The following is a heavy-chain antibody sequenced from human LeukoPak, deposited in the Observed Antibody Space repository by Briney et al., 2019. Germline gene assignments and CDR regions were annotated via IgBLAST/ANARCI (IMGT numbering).Heavy chain of an antibody. Sequence: SETLSLTCTVSGGSISSSSYYWGWIRQPPGKGLEWIGSINYSGSTYYNPSLKSRVTISLNTSKNHFSLKLSSVTAADTAVYYCAREVVAGDDAFDIWGQGTMVTVSS. CDR1: GGSISSSSYY. CDR3: AREVVAGDDAFDI. J-gene: IGHJ3*02. D-gene: IGHD2-15*01. CDR2: INYSGST. V-gene: IGHV4-39*02.